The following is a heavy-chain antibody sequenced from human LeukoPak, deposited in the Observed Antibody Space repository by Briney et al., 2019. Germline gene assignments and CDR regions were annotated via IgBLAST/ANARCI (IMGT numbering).Heavy chain of an antibody. J-gene: IGHJ4*02. CDR3: ARAPNWNYPSFDY. V-gene: IGHV4-39*01. Sequence: PSETLSLTCTVSGGSISTSDYYWGWIRQPPGKGLEWMGSVFYSGSTYYNPSLKSRVTISVDTSKNQFSLKLSSVTAADTAVYYCARAPNWNYPSFDYWGQGILVTVSS. D-gene: IGHD1-7*01. CDR2: VFYSGST. CDR1: GGSISTSDYY.